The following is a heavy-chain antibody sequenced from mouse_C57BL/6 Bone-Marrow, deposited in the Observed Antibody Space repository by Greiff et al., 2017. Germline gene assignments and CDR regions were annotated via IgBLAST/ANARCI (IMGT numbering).Heavy chain of an antibody. Sequence: EVKLMESGGGLVQPGGSMKLSCAASGFTFSDAWMDWVRQSPEKGLEWVAEIRNKANNHATYYAESVKGRFTISRDDSKSSVYLQMNSLRAEDTGIYYCTSITTVDYYFDYWGQGTTLTVSS. J-gene: IGHJ2*01. D-gene: IGHD1-1*01. CDR2: IRNKANNHAT. V-gene: IGHV6-6*01. CDR1: GFTFSDAW. CDR3: TSITTVDYYFDY.